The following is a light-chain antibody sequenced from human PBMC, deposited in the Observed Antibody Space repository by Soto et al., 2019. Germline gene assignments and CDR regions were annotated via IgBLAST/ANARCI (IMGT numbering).Light chain of an antibody. CDR2: GAS. Sequence: EIQMTQSPSSVSASVGDRVTMTCRASQGISTCLAWYQQKAGKAPNLLIYGASNLHSGVPSRFSGSGSGTNFTLTISSLQPEDFATYYCQQANSFPITFGQGTRLEIK. CDR1: QGISTC. V-gene: IGKV1-12*01. J-gene: IGKJ5*01. CDR3: QQANSFPIT.